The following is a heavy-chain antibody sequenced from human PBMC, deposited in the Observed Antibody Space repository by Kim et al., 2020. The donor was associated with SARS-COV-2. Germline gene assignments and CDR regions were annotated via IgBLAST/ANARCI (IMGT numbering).Heavy chain of an antibody. CDR3: ARQEQQTDAFDI. D-gene: IGHD6-13*01. V-gene: IGHV3-30*01. Sequence: YYADCVKGRFTISRDNSKNTLYLQMNSLRAEDTAVYYCARQEQQTDAFDIWGQGTMVTVSS. J-gene: IGHJ3*02.